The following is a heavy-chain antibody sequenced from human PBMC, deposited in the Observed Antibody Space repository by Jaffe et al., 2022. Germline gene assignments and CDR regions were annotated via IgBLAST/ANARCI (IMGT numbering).Heavy chain of an antibody. V-gene: IGHV4-39*01. CDR1: GGSISSSDYY. D-gene: IGHD6-13*01. CDR2: IYYTGSI. J-gene: IGHJ6*03. CDR3: AKIQQLRYYYYMDV. Sequence: QLQLQESGPGLVKPSETLSLTCTVSGGSISSSDYYWGWIRQPPGKGLEWIGSIYYTGSIYYNPSLKSRFTISVDTSKNQFSLKVFSVTAADTAVYYCAKIQQLRYYYYMDVWGKGTTVTVSS.